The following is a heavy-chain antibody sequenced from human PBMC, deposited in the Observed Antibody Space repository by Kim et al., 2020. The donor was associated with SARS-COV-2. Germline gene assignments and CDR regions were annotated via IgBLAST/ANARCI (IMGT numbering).Heavy chain of an antibody. D-gene: IGHD4-17*01. CDR3: ARGLMTTVPYFDY. CDR2: INHSGST. J-gene: IGHJ4*02. CDR1: GGSFSGYY. V-gene: IGHV4-34*01. Sequence: SETLSLTCAVYGGSFSGYYWSWIRQPPGKGLEWIGEINHSGSTNYNPSLKSRVTISVDTSKNQFSLKLSSVTAADTAVYYCARGLMTTVPYFDYWGQGTL.